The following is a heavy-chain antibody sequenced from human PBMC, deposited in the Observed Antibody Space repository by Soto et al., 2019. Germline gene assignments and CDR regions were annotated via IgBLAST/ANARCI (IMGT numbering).Heavy chain of an antibody. D-gene: IGHD2-21*02. CDR3: ARVAVVTAPIFDY. J-gene: IGHJ4*02. V-gene: IGHV4-59*01. CDR2: ISYSGST. Sequence: QVQLQESGPGLVKPSETLSLTCTVSGGSISSYYWSWIRQPPGKGLEWIGYISYSGSTNYNPSLKSRVTISVDTSKKQFSLNLSSVTAEDTAVYYCARVAVVTAPIFDYWGQGTLVTVSS. CDR1: GGSISSYY.